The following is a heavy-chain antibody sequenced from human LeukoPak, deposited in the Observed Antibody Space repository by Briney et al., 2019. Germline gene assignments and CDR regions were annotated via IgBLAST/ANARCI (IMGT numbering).Heavy chain of an antibody. CDR3: ARLVVRGVPEPFFDY. CDR2: IYSGGST. J-gene: IGHJ4*02. D-gene: IGHD3-10*01. V-gene: IGHV3-53*01. CDR1: EFTFYKHG. Sequence: GGSLRLSCTPFEFTFYKHGMHWVRQAPGKGLEWVSVIYSGGSTYYADSVKGRFTISRDNSKNTLYLQMNSLRAEDTAVYYCARLVVRGVPEPFFDYWGQGTLVTVSS.